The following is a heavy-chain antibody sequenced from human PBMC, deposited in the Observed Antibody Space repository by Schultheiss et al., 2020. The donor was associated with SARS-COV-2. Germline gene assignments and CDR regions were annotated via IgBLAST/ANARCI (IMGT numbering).Heavy chain of an antibody. CDR3: ARVRDYDFWSGYSCLDY. J-gene: IGHJ4*02. CDR1: GYTFTSYD. D-gene: IGHD3-3*01. Sequence: ASVKVSCKASGYTFTSYDINWVRQATGQGLEWMGWMNPNSGGTNYAQKFQGRVTMTRDTSISTAYMELSRLRSDDTAVYYCARVRDYDFWSGYSCLDYWGQGTLVTVSS. V-gene: IGHV1-2*02. CDR2: MNPNSGGT.